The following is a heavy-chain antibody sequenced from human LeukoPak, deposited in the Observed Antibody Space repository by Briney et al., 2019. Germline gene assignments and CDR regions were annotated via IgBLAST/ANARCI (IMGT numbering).Heavy chain of an antibody. J-gene: IGHJ4*02. CDR2: ISSSSSYI. V-gene: IGHV3-21*01. CDR1: GFTFSSYS. CDR3: ARDIVSGSGSLDY. Sequence: PGGSLRLSCAASGFTFSSYSMNWVRQAPGKGLEWVSSISSSSSYIYYADSVKGRFTISRDNAKNSLYLQMNSLGAEDTAVYYCARDIVSGSGSLDYWGQGTLVTVSS. D-gene: IGHD3-10*01.